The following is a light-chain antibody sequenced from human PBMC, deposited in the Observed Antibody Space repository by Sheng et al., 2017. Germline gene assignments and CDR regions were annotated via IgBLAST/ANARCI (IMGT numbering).Light chain of an antibody. J-gene: IGLJ3*02. CDR1: NIGSKS. V-gene: IGLV3-21*02. Sequence: SYVLTQPPSVSVAPGQTARITCGGNNIGSKSVHWYQQKPGQAPVLVVYDDSDRPSGIPERFSWLQLWEHGHPDHQQGRKAGDEADYYCQVWDDTRDQGVFGGGTKVTV. CDR2: DDS. CDR3: QVWDDTRDQGV.